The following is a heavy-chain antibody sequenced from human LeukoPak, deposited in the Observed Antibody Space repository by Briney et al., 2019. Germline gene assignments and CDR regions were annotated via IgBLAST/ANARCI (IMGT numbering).Heavy chain of an antibody. CDR1: GYTFTGYY. Sequence: ASVKVSRKASGYTFTGYYMHWVRQAPGQGLEWMGWINPNSGGTNYAQKFQGRVTMTRDMSISTAYMELSRLRSDDTAVYYCARGPTLEDYYYYYMDVWGKGTTVTVSS. CDR2: INPNSGGT. D-gene: IGHD5-24*01. CDR3: ARGPTLEDYYYYYMDV. V-gene: IGHV1-2*02. J-gene: IGHJ6*03.